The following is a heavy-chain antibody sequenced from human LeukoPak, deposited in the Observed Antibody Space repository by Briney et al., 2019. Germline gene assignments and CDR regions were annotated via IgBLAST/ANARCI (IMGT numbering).Heavy chain of an antibody. V-gene: IGHV3-9*01. Sequence: GGSLRLSCAASGFTFDDAMHWARQAPGKGLEWVSGISWNSGSIGYADSVKGRFTISRDNSKNTLYLQMNSLRAEDTAVYYCAKDFYYDSSGYYYPFDCWGQGTLVTVSS. D-gene: IGHD3-22*01. CDR2: ISWNSGSI. CDR1: GFTFDDA. CDR3: AKDFYYDSSGYYYPFDC. J-gene: IGHJ4*02.